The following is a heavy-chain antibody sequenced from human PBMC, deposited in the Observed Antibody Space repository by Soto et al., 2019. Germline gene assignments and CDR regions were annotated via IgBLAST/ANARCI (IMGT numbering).Heavy chain of an antibody. CDR2: ISYDGSNK. V-gene: IGHV3-30*18. Sequence: QVQLVESGGGVVQPGRSLRLSCAASGFTFSSYGMHWVRQAPGKGLEWVAVISYDGSNKYYADSVKGRFTISRDNSKNTLYRQVNSLRAEDTAVYYCAQDPANHGDYVRDYWGQGTLVTVSS. CDR1: GFTFSSYG. J-gene: IGHJ4*02. D-gene: IGHD4-17*01. CDR3: AQDPANHGDYVRDY.